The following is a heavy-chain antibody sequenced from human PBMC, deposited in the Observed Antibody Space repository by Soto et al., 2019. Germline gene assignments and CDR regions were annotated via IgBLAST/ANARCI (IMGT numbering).Heavy chain of an antibody. CDR2: IYWDEDK. D-gene: IGHD5-12*01. CDR1: GFSLRTRGVA. Sequence: QITLKESGPTLVKPTQTLTLTCTFSGFSLRTRGVAVGWFRQPPGKALEWLALIYWDEDKWYSPSLKSRLTIADDTSKNQVVLTMTNVDPVDTVTYYCAHRPRGYAYYFDYWGQGILVTVSS. V-gene: IGHV2-5*02. J-gene: IGHJ4*02. CDR3: AHRPRGYAYYFDY.